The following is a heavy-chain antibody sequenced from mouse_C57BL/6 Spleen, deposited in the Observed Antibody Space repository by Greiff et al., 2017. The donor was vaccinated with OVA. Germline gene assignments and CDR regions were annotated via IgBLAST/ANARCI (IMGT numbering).Heavy chain of an antibody. CDR3: ARAYDYDGAMDY. D-gene: IGHD2-4*01. Sequence: VQLQQPGAELVKPGASVKMSCKASGYTFTSYWITWVKQRPGQGLEWIGDIYPGSGSTNYNEKFKSKATLTVDTSSSTAYMQLSSLTSEDSAVYYCARAYDYDGAMDYWGKGTSVTVSS. CDR2: IYPGSGST. V-gene: IGHV1-55*01. CDR1: GYTFTSYW. J-gene: IGHJ4*01.